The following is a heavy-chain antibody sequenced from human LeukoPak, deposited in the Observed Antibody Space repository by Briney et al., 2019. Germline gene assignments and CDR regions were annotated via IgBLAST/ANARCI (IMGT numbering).Heavy chain of an antibody. CDR1: GYTFNTYD. CDR3: ARARLVRGPVTPLYYFDY. CDR2: MNPNSANT. D-gene: IGHD2-8*02. V-gene: IGHV1-8*03. Sequence: GASVKVSCKASGYTFNTYDINWVRQATGQGLEWMGWMNPNSANTGYAQKFQGRVTLTRNTSISTAYMELNGLISDDTAVYSCARARLVRGPVTPLYYFDYWGQGVLVTVSS. J-gene: IGHJ4*02.